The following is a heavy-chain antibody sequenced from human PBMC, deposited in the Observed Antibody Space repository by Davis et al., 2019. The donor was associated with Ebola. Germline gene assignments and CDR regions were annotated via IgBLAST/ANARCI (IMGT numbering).Heavy chain of an antibody. V-gene: IGHV2-5*02. CDR2: IYWDDDK. J-gene: IGHJ6*02. CDR3: AQQLLAARPLDAYYYYGMDV. CDR1: GFSLSTSGVG. Sequence: SGPTLVKPTQTLTLTCTFSGFSLSTSGVGVGWIRQPPGKALEWLALIYWDDDKRYSPSLKSRLTITKDTSKNQVVLTMTNMDPVDTATYYCAQQLLAARPLDAYYYYGMDVWGQGTTVTVSS. D-gene: IGHD6-6*01.